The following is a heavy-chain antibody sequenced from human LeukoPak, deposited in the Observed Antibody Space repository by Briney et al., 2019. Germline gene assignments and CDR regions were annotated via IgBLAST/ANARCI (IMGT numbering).Heavy chain of an antibody. J-gene: IGHJ4*02. CDR2: ISSSSSYI. V-gene: IGHV3-21*01. D-gene: IGHD4-17*01. CDR1: GFTFSSYS. CDR3: ARDDYGDYIDY. Sequence: GGSLRLSCAASGFTFSSYSMNWVRQAPGKGLEWVSSISSSSSYIYYADSVKGRFTISRDNAKNSLYPQMNSLRAEDTAVYYCARDDYGDYIDYWGQGTLVTVSS.